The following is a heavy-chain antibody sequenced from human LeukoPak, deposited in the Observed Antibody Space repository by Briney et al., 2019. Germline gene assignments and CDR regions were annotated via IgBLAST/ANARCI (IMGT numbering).Heavy chain of an antibody. D-gene: IGHD5-12*01. Sequence: SETLSLTCTASGGTINGRSFYWAWIRQSPEKGLEWIGSIYYTGNTYYNPSLKSRVTISVDTSKNQFSLKINSVTAADTAVYFCARDFFSQGGYKYYNYSYMDDWGAGTTVTVSS. CDR2: IYYTGNT. CDR3: ARDFFSQGGYKYYNYSYMDD. J-gene: IGHJ6*03. CDR1: GGTINGRSFY. V-gene: IGHV4-39*07.